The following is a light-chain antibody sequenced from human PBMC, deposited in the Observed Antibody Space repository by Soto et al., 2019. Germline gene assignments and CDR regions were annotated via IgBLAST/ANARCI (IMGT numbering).Light chain of an antibody. J-gene: IGKJ5*01. Sequence: EIVLTQSPGTLSLSPGERATLSCRASQSVSSSYLSWYQQKPRQPPSLLIYDASKRATGTPASFSGSASGTDFPPTISRVAPEDFAVYYRQQRANWPTFGQGTRLEIK. CDR1: QSVSSSY. V-gene: IGKV3D-20*02. CDR3: QQRANWPT. CDR2: DAS.